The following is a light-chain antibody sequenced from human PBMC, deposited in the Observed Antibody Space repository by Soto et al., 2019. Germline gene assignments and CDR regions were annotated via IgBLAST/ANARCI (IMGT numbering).Light chain of an antibody. CDR1: SSDVGAYDY. CDR3: SSYTSSSTRV. Sequence: QSALTQPASVSGSPGQSITISCTGTSSDVGAYDYVSWYQQHPDKAPKLMIYEVSHRPSGVSTRFYGPKSVNTATLTISGLQAEDEADYYCSSYTSSSTRVFGTGTKVTVL. CDR2: EVS. V-gene: IGLV2-14*03. J-gene: IGLJ1*01.